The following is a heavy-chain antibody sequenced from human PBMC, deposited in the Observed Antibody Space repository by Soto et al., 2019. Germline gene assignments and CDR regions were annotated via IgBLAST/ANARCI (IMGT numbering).Heavy chain of an antibody. CDR1: GYTFSTYA. CDR3: ARGKEMEENYYYYGMDV. D-gene: IGHD1-1*01. Sequence: ASVKVSCKASGYTFSTYALHWVRQAPGQGLEWMGWINGGNGHTRYSQKFKDRVTISRDTPASTAYMELSGLRSEDTAVYYCARGKEMEENYYYYGMDVWGQGTTVTVSS. CDR2: INGGNGHT. J-gene: IGHJ6*02. V-gene: IGHV1-3*01.